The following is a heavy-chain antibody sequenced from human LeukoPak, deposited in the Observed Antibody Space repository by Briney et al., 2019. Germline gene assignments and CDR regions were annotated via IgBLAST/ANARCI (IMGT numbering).Heavy chain of an antibody. J-gene: IGHJ4*02. V-gene: IGHV4-39*07. CDR3: ARGHGITGPYFDY. CDR1: GGSISSSSYY. Sequence: SETLSLTCTVSGGSISSSSYYWGWFRQPPGKGLEWIGSIYYSGSTYYNPSLKSRVTISVDTSKNQFSLKLSSVTAADTAVYYCARGHGITGPYFDYWGQGTLVTVSS. D-gene: IGHD1-20*01. CDR2: IYYSGST.